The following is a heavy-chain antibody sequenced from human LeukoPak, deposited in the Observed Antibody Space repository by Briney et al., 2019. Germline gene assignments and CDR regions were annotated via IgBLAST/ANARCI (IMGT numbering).Heavy chain of an antibody. Sequence: PSETLSLTCTVSGGSISSYYWSWIRQPPGKGLEWIGYIYYSGSTNYNPSLKSRVTISVDTSKNQFSLKLSSVTAADTAVYYCARAVGAMVTRYYYYMDVWGKGTTVTISS. J-gene: IGHJ6*03. D-gene: IGHD5-18*01. V-gene: IGHV4-59*01. CDR2: IYYSGST. CDR3: ARAVGAMVTRYYYYMDV. CDR1: GGSISSYY.